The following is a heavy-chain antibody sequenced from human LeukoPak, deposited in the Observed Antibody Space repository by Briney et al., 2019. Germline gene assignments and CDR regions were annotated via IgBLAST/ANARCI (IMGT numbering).Heavy chain of an antibody. D-gene: IGHD1-1*01. CDR3: TRGANWAFDY. V-gene: IGHV3-74*01. CDR1: GFTFNTYP. J-gene: IGHJ4*02. Sequence: GGSLRLSCTASGFTFNTYPMHWVRQAPGKGLVWVSRVYSDGSDSRHADSVKGRFTISRDNPKNTLYLQMNSLRVEDTAVYYCTRGANWAFDYWGQGTLVTVSS. CDR2: VYSDGSDS.